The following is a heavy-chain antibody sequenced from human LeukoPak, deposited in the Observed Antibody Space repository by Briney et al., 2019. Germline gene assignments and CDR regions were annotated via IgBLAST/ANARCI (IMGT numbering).Heavy chain of an antibody. CDR1: GFNFGSHE. V-gene: IGHV3-48*03. Sequence: PGGSLRLSCVVSGFNFGSHEMSWVRQAPGKGLEWVSYIGGSGSPTHYADSVKGRFTVSRDNAKNSLYLQMNSLRAEDTAVYYCAREISPPPDTFDIWGQRTVVTVPS. J-gene: IGHJ3*02. CDR2: IGGSGSPT. CDR3: AREISPPPDTFDI.